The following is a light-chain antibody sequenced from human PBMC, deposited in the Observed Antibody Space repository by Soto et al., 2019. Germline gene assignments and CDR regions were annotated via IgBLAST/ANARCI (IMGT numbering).Light chain of an antibody. V-gene: IGKV1-5*01. Sequence: DIQMTQSPSTLSASVGDRVTITCRASQNVNKWLAWFQQKPGKVPKLLIFDASTLQTGVPLRFGGSGSGTVFTLTISSLQPEDFAVYYCQQYDNSPGYTFGQGTKLEIK. J-gene: IGKJ2*01. CDR1: QNVNKW. CDR2: DAS. CDR3: QQYDNSPGYT.